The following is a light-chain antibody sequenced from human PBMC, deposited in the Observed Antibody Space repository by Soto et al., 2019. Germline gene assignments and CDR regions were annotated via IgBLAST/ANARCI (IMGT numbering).Light chain of an antibody. J-gene: IGKJ1*01. CDR2: LGS. Sequence: DSVRTQSPLSLPVTPGEPASISCRSSQSLLHSNGNNYLDCNLQKQGQSPQSLIYLGSNRASGVPDRFRGSGSGTDVTLQICRVEGEDVGVYYCMQALHTPPSFGQGTKVEIK. V-gene: IGKV2-28*01. CDR3: MQALHTPPS. CDR1: QSLLHSNGNNY.